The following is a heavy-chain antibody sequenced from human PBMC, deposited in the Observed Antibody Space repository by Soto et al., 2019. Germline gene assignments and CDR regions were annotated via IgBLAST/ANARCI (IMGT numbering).Heavy chain of an antibody. Sequence: ASVKVSCKASGYTFTSYGISWVRQAPGLGLEWMGWISAYNGNTNYAQKLQGRVTMTTDTSTSTAYMELRSLRSDDTAVYYCARDAGIEYYDSSGYYFPQGYYYYGMDVWGQGTTVTV. J-gene: IGHJ6*02. CDR2: ISAYNGNT. CDR3: ARDAGIEYYDSSGYYFPQGYYYYGMDV. D-gene: IGHD3-22*01. V-gene: IGHV1-18*04. CDR1: GYTFTSYG.